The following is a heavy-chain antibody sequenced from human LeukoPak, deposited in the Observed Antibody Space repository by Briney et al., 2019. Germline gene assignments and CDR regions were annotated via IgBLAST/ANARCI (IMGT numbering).Heavy chain of an antibody. CDR2: IWYDGSNK. V-gene: IGHV3-33*01. CDR1: GFTFSSYG. Sequence: GRSLRLSCAASGFTFSSYGMHWVRQAPGKGLEWVAVIWYDGSNKYYADSVKGRLTISRDNSKNTLYLQMNSLRAEDTAVYYCARETHSGGSPIDYWGRGTLVTVSS. CDR3: ARETHSGGSPIDY. J-gene: IGHJ4*02. D-gene: IGHD2-15*01.